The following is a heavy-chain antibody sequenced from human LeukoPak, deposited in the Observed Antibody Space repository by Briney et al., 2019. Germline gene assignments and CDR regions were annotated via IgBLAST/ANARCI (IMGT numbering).Heavy chain of an antibody. CDR2: INQDGSTK. V-gene: IGHV3-7*01. CDR3: AEGDYMDV. J-gene: IGHJ6*03. Sequence: GGSLRLSCAASGFTFSSSWMSWVRQARGKGLEWVANINQDGSTKQYGDSVKGRFTISRDNAKNSLYVQMNSLRGEDTAVYYCAEGDYMDVWGKGTTVTVSS. CDR1: GFTFSSSW.